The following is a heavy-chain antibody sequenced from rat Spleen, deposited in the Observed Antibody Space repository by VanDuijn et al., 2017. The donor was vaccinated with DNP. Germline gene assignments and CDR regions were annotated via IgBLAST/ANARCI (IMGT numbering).Heavy chain of an antibody. D-gene: IGHD1-3*01. CDR1: GFTFSNYY. CDR3: ARDLRSYDY. CDR2: ISYDGGIT. J-gene: IGHJ2*01. V-gene: IGHV5-20*01. Sequence: EVRLVESGGGLVQPGRSLKLSCAASGFTFSNYYMAWVRQAPTKGLEWVAYISYDGGITNYGDSVKGRFTISRDNAKSTLYLQMNSLRSEDTATYYCARDLRSYDYWGQGVMVTVSS.